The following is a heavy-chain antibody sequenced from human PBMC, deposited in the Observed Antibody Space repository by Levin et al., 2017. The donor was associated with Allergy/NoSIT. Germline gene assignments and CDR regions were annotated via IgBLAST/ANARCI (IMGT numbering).Heavy chain of an antibody. J-gene: IGHJ4*02. CDR3: TRNILPLVADFDY. V-gene: IGHV3-73*01. CDR2: IRSKASNYAT. D-gene: IGHD2-8*02. CDR1: GFTFSDSA. Sequence: GGSLRLSCAASGFTFSDSAMHWVRQASGKGLEWVGRIRSKASNYATTYAASVKGRFTISRDDSKNTAYLQMNSLKTEDTAVYYCTRNILPLVADFDYWGQGTLVTVSS.